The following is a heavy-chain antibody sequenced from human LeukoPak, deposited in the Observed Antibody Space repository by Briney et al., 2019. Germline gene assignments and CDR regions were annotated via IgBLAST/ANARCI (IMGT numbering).Heavy chain of an antibody. V-gene: IGHV4-31*03. Sequence: SETLSLTCTVSGGSISSGDFYWSWVRQHPEKGLEWIGYIYYSGTAYYNPSLKSRVTMSVDTSKNQFSPKLDSVTATDTAVYYCARFSNAHGVKFDYWGQGTLVTVSS. CDR2: IYYSGTA. CDR1: GGSISSGDFY. CDR3: ARFSNAHGVKFDY. J-gene: IGHJ4*02. D-gene: IGHD2-8*01.